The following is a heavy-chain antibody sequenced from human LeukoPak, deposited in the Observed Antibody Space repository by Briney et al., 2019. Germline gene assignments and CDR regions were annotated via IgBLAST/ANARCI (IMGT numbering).Heavy chain of an antibody. CDR3: AREPRWFGDLYGMDV. Sequence: GGSLRLSCAASGFTFSSYDMHRVRQATGKGLEWVSAIGTAGDTYYPGSVKGRFTISRENAKNSLYLQMNSLRAGDTAVYYCAREPRWFGDLYGMDVWGQGTTVTVSS. CDR1: GFTFSSYD. CDR2: IGTAGDT. J-gene: IGHJ6*02. V-gene: IGHV3-13*04. D-gene: IGHD3-10*01.